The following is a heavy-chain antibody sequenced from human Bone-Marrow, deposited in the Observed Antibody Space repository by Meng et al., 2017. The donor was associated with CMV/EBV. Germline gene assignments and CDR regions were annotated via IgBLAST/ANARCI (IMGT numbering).Heavy chain of an antibody. CDR1: GFPFSDYY. CDR2: ISSSSSYT. J-gene: IGHJ5*02. CDR3: AQGRGWFDP. V-gene: IGHV3-11*03. Sequence: LSLSCAVSGFPFSDYYMSWIRQAPGKELEWVSYISSSSSYTNYADSVKGRFTISRDNAKNSLYLQMNSLRAEDTAVYYCAQGRGWFDPWGQGTLVTVSS. D-gene: IGHD5-24*01.